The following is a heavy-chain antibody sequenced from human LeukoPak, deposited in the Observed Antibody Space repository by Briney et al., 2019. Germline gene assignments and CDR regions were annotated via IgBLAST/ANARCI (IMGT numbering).Heavy chain of an antibody. J-gene: IGHJ4*02. CDR2: IYADFDNT. Sequence: GGSLRLSCAVSGFTVSGDYMSWLRQAPGRGLEWVSVIYADFDNTDYADSVRGRFTISRDSSKNTLYLHMNSLRVEDTATYFCARALNRHIGAFEYWGQGALVTVSS. D-gene: IGHD4/OR15-4a*01. V-gene: IGHV3-53*01. CDR1: GFTVSGDY. CDR3: ARALNRHIGAFEY.